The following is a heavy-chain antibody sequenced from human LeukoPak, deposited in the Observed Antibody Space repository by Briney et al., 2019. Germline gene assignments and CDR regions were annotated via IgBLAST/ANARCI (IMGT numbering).Heavy chain of an antibody. J-gene: IGHJ3*02. CDR3: ARNYDSSGYYSNDAFDI. Sequence: SETLSLTCTVSGGSISSYYRSWIRQPPGKGLEWIGYIYYSGSTNYNPSLKSRVTISVDTSKNQFSLKLSSVTAADTAVYYCARNYDSSGYYSNDAFDIWGQGTMVTVSS. D-gene: IGHD3-22*01. CDR2: IYYSGST. V-gene: IGHV4-59*08. CDR1: GGSISSYY.